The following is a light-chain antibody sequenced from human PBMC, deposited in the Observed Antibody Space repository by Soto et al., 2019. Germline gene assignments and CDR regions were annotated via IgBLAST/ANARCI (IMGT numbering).Light chain of an antibody. V-gene: IGKV3-15*01. CDR3: QQYNSWPYT. J-gene: IGKJ2*01. Sequence: IVMTQSPATLSVSPGERATLSCRASQNISANLAWYQQKPGQAPRFLIFGASTRATGIPPRFRGSGSGTEFTITISSLQSEDFAVYYCQQYNSWPYTFGQGTKVEIK. CDR1: QNISAN. CDR2: GAS.